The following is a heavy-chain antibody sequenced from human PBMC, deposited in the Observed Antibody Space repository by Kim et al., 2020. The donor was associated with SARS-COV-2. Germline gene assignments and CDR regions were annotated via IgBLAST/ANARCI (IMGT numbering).Heavy chain of an antibody. Sequence: VKGRFNISRDNAKNSLYLQMNSLRAEDTALYYCAKDRGGVDTAIYYGMDVWGQGTTVTVSS. J-gene: IGHJ6*02. D-gene: IGHD5-18*01. CDR3: AKDRGGVDTAIYYGMDV. V-gene: IGHV3-9*01.